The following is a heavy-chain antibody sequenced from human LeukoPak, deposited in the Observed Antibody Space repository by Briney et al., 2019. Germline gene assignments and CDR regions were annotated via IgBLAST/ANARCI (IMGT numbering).Heavy chain of an antibody. V-gene: IGHV4-39*01. CDR2: IYYSGST. CDR1: GGSISSSSYY. J-gene: IGHJ4*02. Sequence: SETLSLTCTVSGGSISSSSYYWGWIRQPPGKGLEWIGSIYYSGSTYYNPFLKSRVTISVDTSKNQFSLKLSSVTAADTAVYYCHTVLPSYSEYYFDYWGQGTLVTVSS. D-gene: IGHD4/OR15-4a*01. CDR3: HTVLPSYSEYYFDY.